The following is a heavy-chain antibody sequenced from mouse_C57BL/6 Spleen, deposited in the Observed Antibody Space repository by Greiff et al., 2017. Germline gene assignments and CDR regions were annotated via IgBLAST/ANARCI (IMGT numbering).Heavy chain of an antibody. CDR3: ARDWGTTVVTGRYFDV. CDR1: GFTFSSYA. D-gene: IGHD1-1*01. V-gene: IGHV5-4*01. CDR2: ISDGGSYT. J-gene: IGHJ1*03. Sequence: EVHLVESGGGLVKPGGSLKLSCAASGFTFSSYAMSWVRQTPEKRLEWVATISDGGSYTYYPDNVKGRFTISRDNAKNNLYLQMSHLKSEDTAMYYCARDWGTTVVTGRYFDVWGTGTTVTVSS.